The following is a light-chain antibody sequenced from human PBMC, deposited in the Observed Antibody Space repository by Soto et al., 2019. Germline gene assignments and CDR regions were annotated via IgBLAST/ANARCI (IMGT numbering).Light chain of an antibody. J-gene: IGKJ4*01. V-gene: IGKV1-9*01. Sequence: IQLTQSPSSLSASVGDSVTITCRASQGVSRYLSWYQQKPGRAPTLLISAASTLQSGVPASFSGSGSGTDFTLSITSLQPEDVATYYCQQLNTYPVTFGGGTKVEIK. CDR1: QGVSRY. CDR3: QQLNTYPVT. CDR2: AAS.